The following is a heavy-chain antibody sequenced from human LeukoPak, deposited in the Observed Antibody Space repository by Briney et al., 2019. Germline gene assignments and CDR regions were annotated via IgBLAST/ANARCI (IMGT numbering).Heavy chain of an antibody. J-gene: IGHJ5*02. CDR3: AKDGGYCSSTSCPLYNWFDP. Sequence: GGSLRLSCAASGLTFSSYAMSWVRQAPGKGLEWVSAISGSGGSTYYADSVKGRFTISRDNSKNTLYLQMNSLRAEDTAVYYCAKDGGYCSSTSCPLYNWFDPWGQGTLVTVSS. V-gene: IGHV3-23*01. CDR1: GLTFSSYA. D-gene: IGHD2-2*01. CDR2: ISGSGGST.